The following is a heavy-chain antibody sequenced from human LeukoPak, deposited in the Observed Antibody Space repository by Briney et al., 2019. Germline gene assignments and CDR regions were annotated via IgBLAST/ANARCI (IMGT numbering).Heavy chain of an antibody. V-gene: IGHV4-39*07. CDR1: GGSISSSSYY. D-gene: IGHD3-10*01. J-gene: IGHJ4*02. CDR2: IYYSGST. CDR3: ARYSYGSGSYSWYFDY. Sequence: SETLSLTCTASGGSISSSSYYWGWIRQPPGKGLEWIGSIYYSGSTYYNPSLKSRVTISVDTSKNQFSLKLSSMTAADTAVYYCARYSYGSGSYSWYFDYWGQGTLVTVSS.